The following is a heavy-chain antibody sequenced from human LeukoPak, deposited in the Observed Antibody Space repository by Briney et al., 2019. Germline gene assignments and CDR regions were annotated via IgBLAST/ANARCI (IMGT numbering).Heavy chain of an antibody. Sequence: PGGSLRLSCAASGFSVSNNYMSWVRQAPGKGLEWVSVIYSDGSTYYADSVKGRSTISRDNSKNTLYLQMNSLRAEDTAVYHCARVTGYAFDIWGQGTMVTVSS. CDR1: GFSVSNNY. J-gene: IGHJ3*02. CDR2: IYSDGST. V-gene: IGHV3-53*01. CDR3: ARVTGYAFDI.